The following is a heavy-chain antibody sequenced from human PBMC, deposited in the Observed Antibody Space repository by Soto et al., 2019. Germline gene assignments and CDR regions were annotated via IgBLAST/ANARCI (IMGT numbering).Heavy chain of an antibody. CDR1: GGSISSSSYY. V-gene: IGHV4-39*01. D-gene: IGHD2-15*01. CDR2: IYYSGST. Sequence: SETLSLTCTVSGGSISSSSYYWGWIRQPPGKGLEWIGSIYYSGSTYYNPSLKSRVTISVDTSKNQFSLKLSSVTAADTAVYYCARHEVGCSGGSCYSSYYYYYYMDVWGKGTTVTVSS. J-gene: IGHJ6*03. CDR3: ARHEVGCSGGSCYSSYYYYYYMDV.